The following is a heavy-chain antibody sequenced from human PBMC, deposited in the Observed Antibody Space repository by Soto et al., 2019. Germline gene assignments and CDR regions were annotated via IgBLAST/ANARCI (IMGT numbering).Heavy chain of an antibody. J-gene: IGHJ6*02. Sequence: PGGSLRLPCAASGFTFSSYGMHWVRQAPGKGLEWVAVISYDGSNKYYADSVKGRFTISRDNSKNTLYLQMNSLRAEDTAVYYCAKPIRARPGSDYYYYYGMDVWGQGTTVTVSS. V-gene: IGHV3-30*18. CDR1: GFTFSSYG. CDR3: AKPIRARPGSDYYYYYGMDV. CDR2: ISYDGSNK. D-gene: IGHD6-6*01.